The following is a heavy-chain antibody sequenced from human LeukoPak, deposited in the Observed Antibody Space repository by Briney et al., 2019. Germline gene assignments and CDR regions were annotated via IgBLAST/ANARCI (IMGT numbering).Heavy chain of an antibody. CDR3: ARSGTMIVVGGFQH. Sequence: GASVKVSCKASGYTFTSYGISWVRQAPGQGLEWMGIINPSGGSTTYAQKFQGRVTMTRDTSTSTVYMELSSLRSEDTAVYYCARSGTMIVVGGFQHWGQGTLVIVSS. CDR2: INPSGGST. J-gene: IGHJ1*01. V-gene: IGHV1-46*01. D-gene: IGHD3-22*01. CDR1: GYTFTSYG.